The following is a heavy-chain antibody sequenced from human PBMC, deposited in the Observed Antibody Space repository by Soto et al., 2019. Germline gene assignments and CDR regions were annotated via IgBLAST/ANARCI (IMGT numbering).Heavy chain of an antibody. D-gene: IGHD3-10*01. CDR2: ISSSSSTI. J-gene: IGHJ4*02. V-gene: IGHV3-48*02. CDR3: ARDGGAYIWFGESSLYFDY. Sequence: QLLESGGGLVQPGGSLRLSCAASGFTFSSYSMNWVRQAPGKGLEWVSYISSSSSTIYYADSVKGRFTISRDNAKNSLYLQMNSLRDEDTAVYYCARDGGAYIWFGESSLYFDYWGQGTLVTVSS. CDR1: GFTFSSYS.